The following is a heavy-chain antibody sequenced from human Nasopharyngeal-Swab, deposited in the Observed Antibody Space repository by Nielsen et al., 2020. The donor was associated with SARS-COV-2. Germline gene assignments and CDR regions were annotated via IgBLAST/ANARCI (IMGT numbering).Heavy chain of an antibody. D-gene: IGHD6-13*01. Sequence: SETLSLTCTVSGGSITTSYWSWIRQSPGKGLEWIGNVYNTGGNNLDPSYNPSLKGRASISVDTSKNQFSLKLTSVTAADTAVYFCARLNGYSGSWYVRWFDPCGQGALVTVYS. CDR1: GGSITTSY. CDR3: ARLNGYSGSWYVRWFDP. J-gene: IGHJ5*02. V-gene: IGHV4-4*08. CDR2: VYNTGGN.